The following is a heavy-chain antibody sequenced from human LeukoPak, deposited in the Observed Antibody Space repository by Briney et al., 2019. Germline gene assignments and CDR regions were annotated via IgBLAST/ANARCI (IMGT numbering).Heavy chain of an antibody. D-gene: IGHD5-12*01. CDR1: GYTFTDYY. J-gene: IGHJ4*02. CDR3: ARDRSSLYNGNYAF. CDR2: VNPHGGGT. Sequence: GASVKVSCKTSGYTFTDYYIHWVRQAPGQGLEFMGWVNPHGGGTSYAAKFRGRVTLTRDTSTTTSYMDLSSLTSDDTAVYYCARDRSSLYNGNYAFWGQGTLVTVSS. V-gene: IGHV1-2*02.